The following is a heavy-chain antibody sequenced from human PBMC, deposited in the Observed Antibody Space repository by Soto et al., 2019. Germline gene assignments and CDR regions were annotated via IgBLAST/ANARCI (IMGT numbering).Heavy chain of an antibody. CDR3: AKDRRPNSYDGMDV. CDR2: ISYDGSNK. CDR1: GFTFSSYG. V-gene: IGHV3-30*18. J-gene: IGHJ6*02. Sequence: QVQLVESGGGVVQPGRSLRLSCAASGFTFSSYGMHWVRQAPGKGLEWVAVISYDGSNKYYADSVKGRFTISRDNSKNTLYLQMNSLRAEDTAVYYCAKDRRPNSYDGMDVWGQGTTVNVSS. D-gene: IGHD6-25*01.